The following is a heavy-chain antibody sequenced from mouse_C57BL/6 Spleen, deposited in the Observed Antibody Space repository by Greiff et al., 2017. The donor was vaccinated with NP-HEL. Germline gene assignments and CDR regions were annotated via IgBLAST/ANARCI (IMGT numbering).Heavy chain of an antibody. Sequence: EVQVVESGPELVKPGASVKIPCKASGYTFTDYNMDWVKQSHGKSLEWIGDINPNNGGTIYNQKFKGKATLTVDKSSSTAYMELRSLTSEDTAVYYCARSGNEGYYAWFAYWGQGTLVTVSA. CDR3: ARSGNEGYYAWFAY. V-gene: IGHV1-18*01. CDR1: GYTFTDYN. CDR2: INPNNGGT. D-gene: IGHD2-3*01. J-gene: IGHJ3*01.